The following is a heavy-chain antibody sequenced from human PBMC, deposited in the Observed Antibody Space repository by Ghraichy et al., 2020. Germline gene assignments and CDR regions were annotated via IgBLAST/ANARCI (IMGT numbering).Heavy chain of an antibody. V-gene: IGHV4-59*01. CDR2: IYYSGST. J-gene: IGHJ6*02. Sequence: SETLSLTCTVSGGSISSYYWSWIRQPPGKGLEWIGYIYYSGSTNYNPSLKSRVTISVDTSKNQFSLKLSSVTAADTAVYYCARIGDFWSGPEYGMDVWGQGTTVTVSS. CDR3: ARIGDFWSGPEYGMDV. D-gene: IGHD3-3*01. CDR1: GGSISSYY.